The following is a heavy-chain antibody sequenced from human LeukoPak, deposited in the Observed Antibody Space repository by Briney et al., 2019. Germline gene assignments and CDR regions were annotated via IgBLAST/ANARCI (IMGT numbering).Heavy chain of an antibody. CDR3: SREYFDWSRNYYYGMDV. D-gene: IGHD3-9*01. Sequence: GGSLRLSCAASGFTFSTSAMSWVRQAPGKGLEWVSTISGSGGGTYYADSVRGRFTISRDNSKNTLYLQMNSLRAEDTAVYYCSREYFDWSRNYYYGMDVWGQGTTVTVSS. V-gene: IGHV3-23*01. CDR1: GFTFSTSA. J-gene: IGHJ6*02. CDR2: ISGSGGGT.